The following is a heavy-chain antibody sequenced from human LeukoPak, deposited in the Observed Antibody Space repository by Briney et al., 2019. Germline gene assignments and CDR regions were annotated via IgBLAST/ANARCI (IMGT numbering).Heavy chain of an antibody. J-gene: IGHJ4*02. Sequence: SVKVSCKASGGTFSSYAISWVRQAPGQGLEWMGGIIPIFGTANYAQKFQGRVTITTDESTSTAYMGLSSLRSEDTAVYYCARGPELERFDYWGQGTLVTVSP. CDR1: GGTFSSYA. CDR3: ARGPELERFDY. V-gene: IGHV1-69*05. D-gene: IGHD1-1*01. CDR2: IIPIFGTA.